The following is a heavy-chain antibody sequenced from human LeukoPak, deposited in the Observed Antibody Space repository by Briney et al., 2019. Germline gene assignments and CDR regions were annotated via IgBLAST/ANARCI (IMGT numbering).Heavy chain of an antibody. CDR1: GGSISSGGYY. CDR2: IYYSGST. J-gene: IGHJ5*02. Sequence: SETLSLTCTVSGGSISSGGYYWSWIRQHPGKGLEWNGYIYYSGSTYYDTSLKSRANISENTSKNQFSLKLSSVTAADTAVYYCARRGFGDWFDPWGQGTLVTVSS. V-gene: IGHV4-31*03. CDR3: ARRGFGDWFDP. D-gene: IGHD3-10*01.